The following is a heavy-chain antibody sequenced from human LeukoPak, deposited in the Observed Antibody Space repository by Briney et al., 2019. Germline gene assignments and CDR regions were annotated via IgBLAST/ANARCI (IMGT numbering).Heavy chain of an antibody. D-gene: IGHD4-11*01. CDR2: ISGSGVTT. CDR3: AKDQLTIVTTNFDY. J-gene: IGHJ4*02. Sequence: GGSLRLSCAASGFTFSNYAMSWVRQAPGKGLEWVSAISGSGVTTYYADSVKGRFTISRDNPKNTLYLQMNSLRAEDTAVYYCAKDQLTIVTTNFDYWGQGTLVTVSS. V-gene: IGHV3-23*01. CDR1: GFTFSNYA.